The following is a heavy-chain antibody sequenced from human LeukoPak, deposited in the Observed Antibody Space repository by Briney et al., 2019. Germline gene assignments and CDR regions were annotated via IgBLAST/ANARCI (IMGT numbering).Heavy chain of an antibody. V-gene: IGHV3-23*01. CDR1: GFIFTNYA. D-gene: IGHD2-21*02. CDR2: ITGGGDTT. CDR3: ARDGIAVVTATHWYFDL. J-gene: IGHJ2*01. Sequence: GGSLRLSCATSGFIFTNYAMNWVRQAPGKGLEWVSVITGGGDTTYYADSVKGRFTISRDNSKNTLYLQMNSLRAEDTAVYYCARDGIAVVTATHWYFDLWGRGTLVTVSS.